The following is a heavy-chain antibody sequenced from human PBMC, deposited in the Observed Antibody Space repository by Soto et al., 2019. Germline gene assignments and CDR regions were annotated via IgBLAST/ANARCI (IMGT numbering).Heavy chain of an antibody. D-gene: IGHD1-26*01. CDR3: ARLLTEGATFREDAFDL. J-gene: IGHJ3*01. V-gene: IGHV1-18*01. CDR2: ISTFNGKT. CDR1: RYTFTSHG. Sequence: QVQLVQSGGDVKTPGDSVKVSCTSSRYTFTSHGIAWVRQAPGQGLEWMGWISTFNGKTDFAQKFQGRVTMTADTLTSTVNMELRSLRSDDTAVYYCARLLTEGATFREDAFDLWGQGTKVIVSS.